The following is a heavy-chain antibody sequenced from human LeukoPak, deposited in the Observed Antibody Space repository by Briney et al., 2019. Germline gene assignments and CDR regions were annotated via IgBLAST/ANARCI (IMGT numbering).Heavy chain of an antibody. CDR2: IRYDGSNK. V-gene: IGHV3-30*02. D-gene: IGHD3-10*01. CDR3: AKDGARGSGITRYGMDV. CDR1: GFTFSSYG. Sequence: GGSLRLSCAASGFTFSSYGMHWVRQAPGKGLEWVAFIRYDGSNKYYADSVKGRFTISGDNSKNTLYLQMNSLRAEDAAVYYCAKDGARGSGITRYGMDVWGQGTTVTVSS. J-gene: IGHJ6*02.